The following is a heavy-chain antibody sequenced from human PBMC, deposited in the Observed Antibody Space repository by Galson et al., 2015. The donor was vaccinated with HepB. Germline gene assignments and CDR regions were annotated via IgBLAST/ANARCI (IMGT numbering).Heavy chain of an antibody. CDR2: IKEDGSVK. J-gene: IGHJ4*02. CDR1: GFAFSRYG. Sequence: SLRLSCAASGFAFSRYGMSWIRQAPGKGLECVANIKEDGSVKYYVGSVRGRFTISRDNAKNSLYLQVNSLTADDTAVYYCARGRVSLDFWGQGTLVTVSS. D-gene: IGHD6-13*01. V-gene: IGHV3-7*04. CDR3: ARGRVSLDF.